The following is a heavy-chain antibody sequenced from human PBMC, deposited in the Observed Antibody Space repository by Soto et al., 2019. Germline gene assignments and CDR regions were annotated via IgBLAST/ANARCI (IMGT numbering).Heavy chain of an antibody. D-gene: IGHD3-16*02. Sequence: EVQLVESGGGLVQPGRSLRLSCAASGFSFGDYAMHWVRQAPGKGLEWVAGISWNSGSTGYADSVKGRFTISRDNAKNSLYLQMNSLRAEDTAFYYCVKYNGLGVIPVFYYFGYWGQGTLVTVSS. CDR2: ISWNSGST. V-gene: IGHV3-9*01. J-gene: IGHJ4*02. CDR1: GFSFGDYA. CDR3: VKYNGLGVIPVFYYFGY.